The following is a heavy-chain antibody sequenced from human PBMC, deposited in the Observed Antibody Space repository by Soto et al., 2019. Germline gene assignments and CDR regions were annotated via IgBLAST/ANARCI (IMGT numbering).Heavy chain of an antibody. D-gene: IGHD3-10*01. V-gene: IGHV1-69*13. CDR1: GGTFSSYA. CDR3: ARVTMVRGGSLFDY. J-gene: IGHJ4*02. CDR2: IIPIFGTA. Sequence: SVKVSGKASGGTFSSYAISWVRQAPGQGLEWMGGIIPIFGTANYAQKFQGRVTITADESTSTAYMELSSLRSEDTAVYYCARVTMVRGGSLFDYWGQGTLVTVSS.